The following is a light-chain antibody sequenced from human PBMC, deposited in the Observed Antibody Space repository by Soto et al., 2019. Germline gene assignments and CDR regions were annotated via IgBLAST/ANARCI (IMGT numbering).Light chain of an antibody. Sequence: EIVLTQSPGTLSLSPGERATLSCRASQSFRSSYLAWYQQKPGQAPRLLIYGASSRAPGIPARFSGSGSGTDVTLTISRLEPEDFAVYYCQQYGSSPLTCGGGNKVEIK. CDR3: QQYGSSPLT. CDR1: QSFRSSY. J-gene: IGKJ4*01. CDR2: GAS. V-gene: IGKV3-20*01.